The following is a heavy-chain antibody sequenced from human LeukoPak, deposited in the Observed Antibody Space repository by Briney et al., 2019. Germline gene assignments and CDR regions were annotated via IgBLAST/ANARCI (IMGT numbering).Heavy chain of an antibody. V-gene: IGHV5-51*01. Sequence: GESLKISCKGSGYSFTSHWVGWVRQMPGKGREWMGIIYPGDSDTRCSPSFQGQVTISADKSISTAYLQWSSLKASDTAMYFCTVRYSGSYNDYWGQGTLVTVSS. CDR1: GYSFTSHW. CDR3: TVRYSGSYNDY. CDR2: IYPGDSDT. D-gene: IGHD1-26*01. J-gene: IGHJ4*02.